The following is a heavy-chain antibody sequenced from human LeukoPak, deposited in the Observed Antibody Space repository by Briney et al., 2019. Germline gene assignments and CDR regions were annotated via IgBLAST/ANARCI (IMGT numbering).Heavy chain of an antibody. V-gene: IGHV3-74*01. CDR1: GFTFSSYW. Sequence: GGSLRLSCAASGFTFSSYWMHWVRQAPGKGLVWVSRINSDGSSTSYADSVKGRFTISRDNAKNTLYLQMNSLRAEDTAVYYCARASRSHGAYYYYYGMDVWGQGTTVTVSS. D-gene: IGHD4-17*01. CDR3: ARASRSHGAYYYYYGMDV. J-gene: IGHJ6*02. CDR2: INSDGSST.